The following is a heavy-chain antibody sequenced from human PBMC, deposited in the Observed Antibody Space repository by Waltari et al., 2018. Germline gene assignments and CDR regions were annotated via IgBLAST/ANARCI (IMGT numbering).Heavy chain of an antibody. D-gene: IGHD1-26*01. Sequence: QVQLQESGPGLVKPSETLSLTCTVSGVSISSLYWSWIRQPPGKGLEWIGYIYSTGSTSHNPPLPSRVTISVDTSKSHVSLTLTSVTAADTAVYYCARVRYSGNYYSFDSWGRGTLVTVSS. CDR2: IYSTGST. V-gene: IGHV4-59*01. J-gene: IGHJ4*02. CDR1: GVSISSLY. CDR3: ARVRYSGNYYSFDS.